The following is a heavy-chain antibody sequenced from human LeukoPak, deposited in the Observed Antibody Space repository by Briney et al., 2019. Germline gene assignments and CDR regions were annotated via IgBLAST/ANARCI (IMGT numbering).Heavy chain of an antibody. J-gene: IGHJ3*02. V-gene: IGHV3-21*01. D-gene: IGHD1-26*01. CDR1: GFTFSSYS. CDR2: ISSSSSYI. Sequence: GGSLRLSCAASGFTFSSYSINWVRQAPGKGLEWVSSISSSSSYIYYADSVKGRFTISRDNAKNSLYLQMNSLRAEDTAVYYCARAVVGSPHAFDIWGQGTMVTVSS. CDR3: ARAVVGSPHAFDI.